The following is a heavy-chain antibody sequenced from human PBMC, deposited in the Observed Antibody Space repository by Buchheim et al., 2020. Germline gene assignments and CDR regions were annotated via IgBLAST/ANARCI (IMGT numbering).Heavy chain of an antibody. CDR3: ARGERYCSSTSCYSIYYYYGMDV. V-gene: IGHV4-31*03. CDR1: GGSIISGGYY. Sequence: QVQLQESGPGLVKPSQTLSLTCTVSGGSIISGGYYWSWIRQHPGKGLEWIGYIYYSGSTYYNPSLKSRVTISVDTSKNQFSLKLSSVTAADTAVYYCARGERYCSSTSCYSIYYYYGMDVWGQGTT. CDR2: IYYSGST. D-gene: IGHD2-2*01. J-gene: IGHJ6*02.